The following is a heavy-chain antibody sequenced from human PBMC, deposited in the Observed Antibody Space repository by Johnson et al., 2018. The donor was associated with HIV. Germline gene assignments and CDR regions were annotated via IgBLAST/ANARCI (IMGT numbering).Heavy chain of an antibody. J-gene: IGHJ3*02. Sequence: VQLVESGGGVVQPGRSLRLSCAASGFTFSSYAMHWVRQAPGKGLEWVSVIYSGGSTYYADSVKGRFTISRDNSKNTLYLQMNSLRAEDTAVYYCARGSYYDSSGDAFDIWGQGTMVTVSS. CDR3: ARGSYYDSSGDAFDI. CDR1: GFTFSSYA. V-gene: IGHV3-66*02. D-gene: IGHD3-22*01. CDR2: IYSGGST.